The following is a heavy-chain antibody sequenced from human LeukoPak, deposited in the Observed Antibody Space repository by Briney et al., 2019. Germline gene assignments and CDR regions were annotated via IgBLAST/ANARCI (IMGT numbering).Heavy chain of an antibody. Sequence: PGGSLRLSCAASGLTFSNYAMTWVRQTPGKGLERVSAISRSGFTTYYADSVKGRFTISRDNSRNTLHLQMNSLRAEDTAIYYCAKFRSPGPISARPAFDYWGQGTLVTVSS. J-gene: IGHJ4*02. CDR3: AKFRSPGPISARPAFDY. CDR2: ISRSGFTT. D-gene: IGHD6-6*01. V-gene: IGHV3-23*01. CDR1: GLTFSNYA.